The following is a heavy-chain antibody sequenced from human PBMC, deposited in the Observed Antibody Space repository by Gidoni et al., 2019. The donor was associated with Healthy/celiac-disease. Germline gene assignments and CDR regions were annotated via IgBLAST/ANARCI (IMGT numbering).Heavy chain of an antibody. CDR3: AKDWGRIAAAGIPDY. V-gene: IGHV3-30*02. CDR1: GFTFSSYG. Sequence: QVQLVESGGGVVQPGGSLRLSCAASGFTFSSYGMHWVRQAPGKGLEWVAFIRYDGSNKYYADSVKGRFTISRDNSKNTLYLQMNSLRAEDTAVYYCAKDWGRIAAAGIPDYWGQGTLVTVSS. J-gene: IGHJ4*02. CDR2: IRYDGSNK. D-gene: IGHD6-13*01.